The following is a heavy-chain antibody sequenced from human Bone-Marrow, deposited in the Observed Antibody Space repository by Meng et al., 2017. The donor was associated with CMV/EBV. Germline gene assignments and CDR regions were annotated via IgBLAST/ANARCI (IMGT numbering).Heavy chain of an antibody. J-gene: IGHJ5*02. Sequence: TVTSYGISWVRQAPGQGLEWMGWISAYNGNTNYAQKLQGRVTMTTDTSTSTAYMELRSLRSDDTAVYYCARLGCSGGSCYSSGWFDPWGQGTLVTVSS. D-gene: IGHD2-15*01. CDR2: ISAYNGNT. CDR3: ARLGCSGGSCYSSGWFDP. V-gene: IGHV1-18*01. CDR1: TVTSYG.